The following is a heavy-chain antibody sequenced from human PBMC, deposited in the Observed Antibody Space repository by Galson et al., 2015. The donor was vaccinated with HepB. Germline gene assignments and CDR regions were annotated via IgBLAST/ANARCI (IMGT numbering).Heavy chain of an antibody. CDR2: IDWDDDK. Sequence: ALVKPTQTLTLTCTFSGFSLSTSGMCVSWIRQPPGKALEWLALIDWDDDKYYSTPLKTRLTISKDTSKNQVVLTMTNMDPVDTATYYCARIRYCSSTSCSFPYDAFDIWGQGTMVTVSS. CDR3: ARIRYCSSTSCSFPYDAFDI. D-gene: IGHD2-2*01. CDR1: GFSLSTSGMC. J-gene: IGHJ3*02. V-gene: IGHV2-70*01.